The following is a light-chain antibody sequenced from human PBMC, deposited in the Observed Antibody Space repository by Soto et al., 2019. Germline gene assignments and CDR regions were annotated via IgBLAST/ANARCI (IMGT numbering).Light chain of an antibody. CDR1: QSISSW. CDR2: KAS. V-gene: IGKV1-5*03. CDR3: QQYKSYSWT. J-gene: IGKJ1*01. Sequence: DIQMTQSPSTLSASVGDRVTITCRASQSISSWFAWYQQKPGKAPKLLIYKASSLESGVPSRFSGSGSGTSFTLTISSLQPDDFATYYCQQYKSYSWTFGQGTKVEIK.